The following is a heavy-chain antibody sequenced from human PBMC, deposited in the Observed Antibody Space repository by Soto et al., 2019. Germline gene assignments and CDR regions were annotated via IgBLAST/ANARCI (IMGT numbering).Heavy chain of an antibody. Sequence: EVQLVESGGGLVQPGGSLRLSCAASGFTFSNYWMYWVRQAPGKGLVWVSRVNNDVTDTTHADSVKGRFTISRDNAENTLYLQRTSLRAEDTAVYYCARGGLQHALDVWGQGSTVTVSS. D-gene: IGHD6-13*01. CDR2: VNNDVTDT. CDR3: ARGGLQHALDV. J-gene: IGHJ6*02. V-gene: IGHV3-74*03. CDR1: GFTFSNYW.